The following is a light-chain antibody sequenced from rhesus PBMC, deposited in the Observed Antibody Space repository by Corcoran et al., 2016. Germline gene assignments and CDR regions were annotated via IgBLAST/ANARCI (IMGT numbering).Light chain of an antibody. CDR2: AAS. J-gene: IGKJ1*01. CDR3: QQGYNTPWT. CDR1: QGISSW. Sequence: DIQMTQSPSSLSASVGDKVTITCRASQGISSWLAWYQQKPGKAPKLLIYAASSLQSGVPSRVSGSGSGTDYTLTISSLQPEEFATYYCQQGYNTPWTFGQGTKVEIK. V-gene: IGKV1-18*01.